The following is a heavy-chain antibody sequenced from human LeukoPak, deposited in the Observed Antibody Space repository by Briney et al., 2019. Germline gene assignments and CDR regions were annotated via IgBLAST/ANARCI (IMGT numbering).Heavy chain of an antibody. CDR2: IYQGGSA. Sequence: SETLSLTYTVSGDSIRSGYYWGWIRQPPGKGLEWIGSIYQGGSAYYNPSLKSRVTISVDTSKNQFSLKLSSVTAADTAVYYCARAVGYSYGYVDYWGQGTLVTVSS. V-gene: IGHV4-38-2*02. J-gene: IGHJ4*02. D-gene: IGHD5-18*01. CDR3: ARAVGYSYGYVDY. CDR1: GDSIRSGYY.